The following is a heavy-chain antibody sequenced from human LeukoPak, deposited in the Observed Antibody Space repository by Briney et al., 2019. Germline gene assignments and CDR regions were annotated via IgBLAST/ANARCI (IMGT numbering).Heavy chain of an antibody. Sequence: ASVKVSCKASGYTFTDYYVHWVRQAPGLGLEWMGIINPPSGITIYAQKFQGRVTMTSDTSTNTVYMELSSLISEDTAVYDCTRTIGYRPVAGLKEKWFDPWGQGTLVTVSS. D-gene: IGHD6-19*01. J-gene: IGHJ5*02. CDR1: GYTFTDYY. CDR3: TRTIGYRPVAGLKEKWFDP. V-gene: IGHV1-46*01. CDR2: INPPSGIT.